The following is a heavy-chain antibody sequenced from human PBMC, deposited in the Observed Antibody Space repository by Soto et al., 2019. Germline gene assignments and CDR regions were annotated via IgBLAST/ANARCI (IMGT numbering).Heavy chain of an antibody. CDR2: IYPGDSDT. CDR3: ARHKQMSDRQNYFDY. D-gene: IGHD6-6*01. J-gene: IGHJ4*02. Sequence: PGESLKISCKASGYSFTTDWIGWVRQMPGKGLEWMGIIYPGDSDTRCSPSFQGQVTISADKSISTAYLQWSSLKASDTAMYYFARHKQMSDRQNYFDYWGQGSQVTVSS. V-gene: IGHV5-51*01. CDR1: GYSFTTDW.